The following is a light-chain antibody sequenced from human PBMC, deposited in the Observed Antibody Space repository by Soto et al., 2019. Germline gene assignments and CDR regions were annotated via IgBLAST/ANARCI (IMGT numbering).Light chain of an antibody. CDR3: QQYNTLWT. Sequence: DIQMTQSPSTLSASVGERVTITCRASQSINSWLAWYQQKPGKAPKLLIYMASTLEFGVPSRFSGSGSGTEFTLTISSLQPDDFATYYCQQYNTLWTFGQGTKVEIK. J-gene: IGKJ1*01. CDR1: QSINSW. V-gene: IGKV1-5*03. CDR2: MAS.